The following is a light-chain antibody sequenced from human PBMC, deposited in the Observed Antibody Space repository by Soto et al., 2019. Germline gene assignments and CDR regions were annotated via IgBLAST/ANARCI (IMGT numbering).Light chain of an antibody. V-gene: IGLV1-44*01. CDR1: SSNIGSNT. J-gene: IGLJ3*02. CDR2: SNN. Sequence: QSVLTQPPSASGTPGQRVTISCSGSSSNIGSNTVNWYQQFPGTAPKLLIYSNNQRPSGVPDRFSGSKSGTSASLAISGLQSEDEADYYCAAWDDILNGWVFGGGTKLTVL. CDR3: AAWDDILNGWV.